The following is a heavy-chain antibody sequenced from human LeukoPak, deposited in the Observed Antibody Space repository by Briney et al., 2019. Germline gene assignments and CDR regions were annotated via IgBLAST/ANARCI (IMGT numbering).Heavy chain of an antibody. CDR1: GYTFTNYY. CDR3: ARDHGDDAFDI. CDR2: INSNRGGT. J-gene: IGHJ3*02. D-gene: IGHD3-3*01. V-gene: IGHV1-2*02. Sequence: ASVKVSCKASGYTFTNYYIHWVRQAPGQGLEWMGWINSNRGGTNYAQKFQGRVTMTRDTSISAAYMELRSVRSDDTAVYYCARDHGDDAFDIWGPGTMVTVSS.